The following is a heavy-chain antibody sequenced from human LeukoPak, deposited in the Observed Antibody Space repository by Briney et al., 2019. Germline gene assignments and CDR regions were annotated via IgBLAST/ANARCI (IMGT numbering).Heavy chain of an antibody. CDR3: ARDNYDSSGYQFDY. CDR2: TQSRGST. D-gene: IGHD3-22*01. V-gene: IGHV4-59*01. CDR1: GGSITGYN. Sequence: SETLSLTCSVSGGSITGYNWSWMRQPPGKGLEWIGYTQSRGSTNYNPSLKSRVTISVDTSKNQFSLKLSSVTAADTAVYYCARDNYDSSGYQFDYWGQGTLVTVSS. J-gene: IGHJ4*02.